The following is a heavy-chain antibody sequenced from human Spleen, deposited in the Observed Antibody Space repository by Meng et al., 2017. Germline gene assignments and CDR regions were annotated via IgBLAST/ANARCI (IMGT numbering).Heavy chain of an antibody. CDR3: ARGDPKTATTDY. D-gene: IGHD1-7*01. CDR1: GYTFTTYY. V-gene: IGHV1-46*01. J-gene: IGHJ4*02. CDR2: INPSGGDT. Sequence: ASVKVFCKASGYTFTTYYIYWVRQAPGQGLEWMGLINPSGGDTKYAQKFQGRVTMTGDTSTSTVYMELYSLRSEDTAVYYCARGDPKTATTDYWGQGTLVTVSS.